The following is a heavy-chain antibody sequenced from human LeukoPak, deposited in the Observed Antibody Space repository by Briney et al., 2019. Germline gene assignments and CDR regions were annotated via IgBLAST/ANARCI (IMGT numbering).Heavy chain of an antibody. CDR2: ISHDGSNK. Sequence: PGGSLRLSCVASGFTFSSYAMHWVRQAPGKGLEWVAVISHDGSNKYYTDSVKGRFTISRDNSKNTLYLQMNSLRAEDTAVYYCARDHWIVVAGYYFDYWSQGTLVTVSS. V-gene: IGHV3-30-3*01. J-gene: IGHJ4*02. D-gene: IGHD6-19*01. CDR1: GFTFSSYA. CDR3: ARDHWIVVAGYYFDY.